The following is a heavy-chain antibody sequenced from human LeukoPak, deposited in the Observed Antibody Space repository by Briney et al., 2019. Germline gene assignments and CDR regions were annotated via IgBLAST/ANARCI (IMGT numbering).Heavy chain of an antibody. J-gene: IGHJ4*02. V-gene: IGHV4-59*12. CDR1: GGSFSSYY. Sequence: PSETLSLTCTVSGGSFSSYYWTWIRQPPGKGLEWIGYIDHSGSTNYNPSLKSRVTISVDTSKNQFSLKLSSVTAADTAVYYCARGRRSGWYASRFDYWGQGTLVTVSS. CDR2: IDHSGST. D-gene: IGHD6-19*01. CDR3: ARGRRSGWYASRFDY.